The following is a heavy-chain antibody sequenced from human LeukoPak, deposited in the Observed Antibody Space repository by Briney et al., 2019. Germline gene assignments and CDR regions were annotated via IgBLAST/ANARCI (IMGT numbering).Heavy chain of an antibody. J-gene: IGHJ4*02. V-gene: IGHV4-34*01. CDR2: INHSGST. D-gene: IGHD4-23*01. CDR3: ACPSGRFTVADY. Sequence: SETLSLTCAVYGGSFSGYYWSWIRQPPGKGLEWIGEINHSGSTNYNPSLKSRVTISVDTSKNPFSPRLSSVLAADPAVYYCACPSGRFTVADYWGQGTLVTVSS. CDR1: GGSFSGYY.